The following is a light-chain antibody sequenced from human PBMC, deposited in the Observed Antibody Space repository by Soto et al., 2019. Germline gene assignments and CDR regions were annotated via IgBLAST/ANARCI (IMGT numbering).Light chain of an antibody. CDR1: QSLLHSNGYNY. V-gene: IGKV2-28*01. CDR2: LGS. CDR3: MQPLQTPWT. J-gene: IGKJ1*01. Sequence: DIVMTQSPLSLPVTPGGPTSISCRSSQSLLHSNGYNYLDWYLQKPGQSPQVLIYLGSNRASGVPDRFSGSGSGTDFTLKISRVEAEDVGVYYCMQPLQTPWTFGQGTKVEIK.